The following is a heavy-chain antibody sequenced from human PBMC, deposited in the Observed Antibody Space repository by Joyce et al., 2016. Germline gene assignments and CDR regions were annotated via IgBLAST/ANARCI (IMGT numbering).Heavy chain of an antibody. V-gene: IGHV5-51*01. J-gene: IGHJ4*02. CDR1: GYSFSDYW. Sequence: EVQLVQSGAEVKKSGDSLKISCQASGYSFSDYWIAWVRQMPGKGLEWMGVIYPSDPDTKYSPSFQGQVTFSADKSTGTAFLQWSSLKASDTAMYYCAKTKYRGYGIDYWGRGTQVTVS. D-gene: IGHD5-12*01. CDR2: IYPSDPDT. CDR3: AKTKYRGYGIDY.